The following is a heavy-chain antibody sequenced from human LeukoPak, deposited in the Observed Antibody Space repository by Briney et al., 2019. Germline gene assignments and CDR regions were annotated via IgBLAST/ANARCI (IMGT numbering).Heavy chain of an antibody. CDR2: IYSGGST. D-gene: IGHD2-2*02. J-gene: IGHJ4*02. CDR1: GFTVSSSY. CDR3: ARGYCSSTSCYTGMAFDY. V-gene: IGHV3-53*05. Sequence: QAGGSLRLSCAASGFTVSSSYMSWVRQAPGKGLEWVSVIYSGGSTYYADSVKGRFTISRDNSKNTLYLQMSSLRAEDTAVYYCARGYCSSTSCYTGMAFDYWGQGTLVTVSS.